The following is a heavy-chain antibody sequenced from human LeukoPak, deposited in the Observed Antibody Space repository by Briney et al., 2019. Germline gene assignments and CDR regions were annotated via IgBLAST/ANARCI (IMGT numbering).Heavy chain of an antibody. Sequence: GGSLRLSCAASGFTVSRNYMSWVRQAPGKGLEWVSILSGGGDTFYAGSVKGRFTISRDKSKNTVYLQMNSLRAEDTAVYYCASRAAAGYYYGMDVWGQGTTVTVSS. J-gene: IGHJ6*02. CDR2: LSGGGDT. D-gene: IGHD6-13*01. CDR1: GFTVSRNY. V-gene: IGHV3-66*01. CDR3: ASRAAAGYYYGMDV.